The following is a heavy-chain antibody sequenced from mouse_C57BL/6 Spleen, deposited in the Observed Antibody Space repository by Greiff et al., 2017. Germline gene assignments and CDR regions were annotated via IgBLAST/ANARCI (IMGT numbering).Heavy chain of an antibody. CDR3: ASYYGSSYPYWYFDV. V-gene: IGHV1-52*01. Sequence: QVQLQQPGAELVRPGSSVKLSCKASGYTFTSYWMHWVKQRPIQGLEWIGNIDPSDSETHYNQKFKDKATLTVAKSSSTAYMQLSSLTSEDSAVYYCASYYGSSYPYWYFDVWGTGTTVTVSS. J-gene: IGHJ1*03. CDR2: IDPSDSET. D-gene: IGHD1-1*01. CDR1: GYTFTSYW.